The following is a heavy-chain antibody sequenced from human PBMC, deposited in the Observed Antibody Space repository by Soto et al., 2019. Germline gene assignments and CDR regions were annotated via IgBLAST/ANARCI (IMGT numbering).Heavy chain of an antibody. Sequence: ASVKVSCKASGGTFSSYAISWVRQAPGQGLEWMGWIIPNNGTTNYAQKLQGRVTITADTSTSTAYMELRSLRSDDTAVYFCARDSLSAIFGVVIAFDYWGQGTLVTVSS. D-gene: IGHD3-3*01. CDR3: ARDSLSAIFGVVIAFDY. J-gene: IGHJ4*02. V-gene: IGHV1-18*01. CDR2: IIPNNGTT. CDR1: GGTFSSYA.